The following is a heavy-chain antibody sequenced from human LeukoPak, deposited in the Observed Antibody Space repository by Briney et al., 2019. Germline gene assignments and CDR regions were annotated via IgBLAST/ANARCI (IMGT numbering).Heavy chain of an antibody. Sequence: GGSLRLSCAASGFTFSTYAMHWVRQAPGKGLEWVSVISGSGDTTYYADSVKGRFTISRDKSTNTLYLQMNSLRAEDTAVYYCAKADIVVVTAGYYLDVWGRGTLVTASS. CDR2: ISGSGDTT. V-gene: IGHV3-23*01. J-gene: IGHJ2*01. CDR1: GFTFSTYA. D-gene: IGHD2-21*02. CDR3: AKADIVVVTAGYYLDV.